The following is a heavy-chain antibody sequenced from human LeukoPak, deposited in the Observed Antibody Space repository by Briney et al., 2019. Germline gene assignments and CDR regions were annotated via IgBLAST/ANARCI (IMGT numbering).Heavy chain of an antibody. J-gene: IGHJ6*02. Sequence: AASVKVSCKASGCTFTSYGISWVRQAPGQGLEWMGWISAYNGNTNYAQKLQGRVTMTTDTSTSTAYMELRSLRSDDTAVYYCARETYCSSTSCYLRGYYGMDVWGQGTTVTVSS. CDR1: GCTFTSYG. CDR2: ISAYNGNT. D-gene: IGHD2-2*01. V-gene: IGHV1-18*01. CDR3: ARETYCSSTSCYLRGYYGMDV.